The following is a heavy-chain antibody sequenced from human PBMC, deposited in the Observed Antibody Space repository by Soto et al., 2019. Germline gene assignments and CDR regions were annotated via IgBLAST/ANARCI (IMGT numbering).Heavy chain of an antibody. CDR1: GYTFISYS. J-gene: IGHJ4*02. V-gene: IGHV1-18*04. D-gene: IGHD6-13*01. CDR3: AREGAHSTGWYDYFDQ. CDR2: ISTYNGNT. Sequence: QVQLVQSGGEVKKPGASVNISCKATGYTFISYSITWVRQAPGQGLEWMGWISTYNGNTKYAQSLQGRVTLTRDTSTNTAFMDIRGLRSDHTAIHYCAREGAHSTGWYDYFDQWGQGTLVAVSS.